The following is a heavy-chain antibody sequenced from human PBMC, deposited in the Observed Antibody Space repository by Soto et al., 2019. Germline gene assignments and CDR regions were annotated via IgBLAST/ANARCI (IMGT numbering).Heavy chain of an antibody. Sequence: GGSLRLSCAASGFTFSSYGMHWVRQAPGKGLEWVAVISYDGSNKYYADSVKGRFTISRDNSKNTLYLQMNSLRAEDTAVYYCAKGRQPYGSGSYYLYWGQGTLVTVSS. J-gene: IGHJ4*02. CDR1: GFTFSSYG. CDR2: ISYDGSNK. CDR3: AKGRQPYGSGSYYLY. D-gene: IGHD3-10*01. V-gene: IGHV3-30*18.